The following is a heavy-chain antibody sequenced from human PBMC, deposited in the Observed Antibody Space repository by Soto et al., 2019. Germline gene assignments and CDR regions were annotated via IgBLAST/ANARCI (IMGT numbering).Heavy chain of an antibody. CDR1: GFSFSSYS. Sequence: GGSLRLSSAASGFSFSSYSVCWVRQAPGKGLEWVSAISGSSGSTSYADSVKGRFTISRDNSKNTLYLQMNSLRAEDTAVYYCAKDLFGSSWSKDVWGKGTTVTVSS. CDR2: ISGSSGST. D-gene: IGHD6-13*01. CDR3: AKDLFGSSWSKDV. V-gene: IGHV3-23*01. J-gene: IGHJ6*04.